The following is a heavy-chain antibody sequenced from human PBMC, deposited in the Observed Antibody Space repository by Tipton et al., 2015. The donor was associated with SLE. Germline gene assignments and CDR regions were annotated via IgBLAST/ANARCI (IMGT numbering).Heavy chain of an antibody. J-gene: IGHJ2*01. CDR1: GGSISSHY. D-gene: IGHD4-17*01. Sequence: TLSLTCTVSGGSISSHYWSWIRQPAGKGLEWIGYIYTSGSTNYNPSLKSRVTISADTSKNHLSLKLSSVTAADTAVYYCARWMGYGDYWYFDLWGRGTLVTVSS. CDR2: IYTSGST. CDR3: ARWMGYGDYWYFDL. V-gene: IGHV4-4*09.